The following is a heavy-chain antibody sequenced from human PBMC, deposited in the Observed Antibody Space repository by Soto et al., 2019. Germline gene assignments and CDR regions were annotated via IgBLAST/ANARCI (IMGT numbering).Heavy chain of an antibody. CDR3: ARGRSGYYAYYYYGMDV. V-gene: IGHV1-69*01. CDR2: IIPIFGTA. CDR1: GGTFSSYA. J-gene: IGHJ6*02. D-gene: IGHD3-3*01. Sequence: QVQLVQSGAEVKKPGSSVKVSCKASGGTFSSYAISWVRQAPGQGLEWMGGIIPIFGTANYAQKFQGRVKITADDSTSKAKMELSRLRSEDTAVYYCARGRSGYYAYYYYGMDVWGQGTTVTVSS.